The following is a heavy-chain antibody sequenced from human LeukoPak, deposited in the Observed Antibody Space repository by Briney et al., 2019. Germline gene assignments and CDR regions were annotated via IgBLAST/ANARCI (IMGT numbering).Heavy chain of an antibody. CDR3: AIRYGSGTVGVLDP. CDR2: IIPIFGIA. Sequence: SVKVSCKASGGTFSSYAISWVRQAPGQGLEWMGRIIPIFGIANYAQKFQGRVTITADKSTSTAYMELSSLRAEDTAVYYCAIRYGSGTVGVLDPWGQGTLVTVSS. J-gene: IGHJ5*02. D-gene: IGHD3-10*01. CDR1: GGTFSSYA. V-gene: IGHV1-69*04.